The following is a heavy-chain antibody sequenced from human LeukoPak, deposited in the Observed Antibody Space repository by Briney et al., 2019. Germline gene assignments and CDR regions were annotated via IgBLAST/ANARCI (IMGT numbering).Heavy chain of an antibody. D-gene: IGHD6-19*01. CDR1: GDSVSSNSAA. CDR3: ARVGLGTIAVAGDAFDI. V-gene: IGHV6-1*01. CDR2: TYYRSKWYN. J-gene: IGHJ3*02. Sequence: SQTLSLTCAISGDSVSSNSAAWNWIRQSPSRGLEWLGRTYYRSKWYNDYAVSVKSRITINPDTSKNQFSLQLNSVTPEDTAVYYCARVGLGTIAVAGDAFDIWGQGTMVTVSS.